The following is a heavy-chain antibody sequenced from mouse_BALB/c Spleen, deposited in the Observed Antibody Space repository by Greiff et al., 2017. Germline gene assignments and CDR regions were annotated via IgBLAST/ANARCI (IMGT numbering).Heavy chain of an antibody. J-gene: IGHJ4*01. CDR3: ARHGVYYYAMDY. CDR2: IWSDGST. V-gene: IGHV2-6-2*01. CDR1: GFSLTSYG. Sequence: QVQLQQSGPDLVAPSQSLSITCTVSGFSLTSYGVHWVRQPPGKGLEWLVVIWSDGSTTYNSALKSRLSISKDNSKSQVFLKMNSLQTDDTAMYYCARHGVYYYAMDYWGQGTSVTVSS.